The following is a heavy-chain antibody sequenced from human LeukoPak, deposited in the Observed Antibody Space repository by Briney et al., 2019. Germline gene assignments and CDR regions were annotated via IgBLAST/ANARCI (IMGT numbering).Heavy chain of an antibody. CDR1: GFTFSSYA. CDR2: ISYDGSNK. CDR3: ARDPSIAARPPYYFDY. D-gene: IGHD6-6*01. V-gene: IGHV3-30-3*01. J-gene: IGHJ4*02. Sequence: GGSLRLSCAASGFTFSSYAMHWVRQAPGKGLEWVAVISYDGSNKYYADSVKGRFTISRDNAKNSLYLQMNSLRAEDTAVYYCARDPSIAARPPYYFDYWGQGTLVTVSS.